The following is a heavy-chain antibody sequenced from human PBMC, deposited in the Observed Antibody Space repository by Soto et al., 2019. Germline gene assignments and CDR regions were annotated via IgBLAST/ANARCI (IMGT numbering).Heavy chain of an antibody. CDR3: ARERGEYQLLYFDY. J-gene: IGHJ4*02. CDR1: GFTVSSNY. V-gene: IGHV3-53*01. D-gene: IGHD2-2*01. CDR2: IYSGGST. Sequence: GGSLRLSXAASGFTVSSNYMSWVRQAPGKGLEWVSVIYSGGSTYYADSVKGRFTISRDNSKNTLYLQMNSLRAEDTAVHYCARERGEYQLLYFDYWGQGTLVTVSS.